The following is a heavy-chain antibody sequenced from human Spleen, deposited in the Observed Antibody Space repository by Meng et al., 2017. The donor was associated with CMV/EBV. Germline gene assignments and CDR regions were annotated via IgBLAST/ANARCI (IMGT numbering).Heavy chain of an antibody. CDR2: INAGNGNT. CDR3: ARSITMIVVAMGY. CDR1: GYTFTSYA. D-gene: IGHD3-22*01. J-gene: IGHJ4*02. V-gene: IGHV1-3*01. Sequence: KASGYTFTSYAMHWVRQAPGQRLEWMGWINAGNGNTKYSQKFQGRVTITRDTSASTAYMELSSLRSEDTAVYYCARSITMIVVAMGYWGQGTLATVSS.